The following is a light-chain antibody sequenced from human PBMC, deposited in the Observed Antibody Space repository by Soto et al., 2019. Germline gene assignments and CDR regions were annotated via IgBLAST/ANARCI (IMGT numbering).Light chain of an antibody. CDR3: QQYYSYST. V-gene: IGKV1-8*01. CDR1: QGISSY. CDR2: AAS. J-gene: IGKJ2*01. Sequence: AIRMTQSPSSFSASTGDRVTITCRASQGISSYLAWYQQKPGKAPKLLIYAASTLQSGVPSRFSGSGSGTDFTLTISCLQSEDFATYYCQQYYSYSTFGQGTMLEIK.